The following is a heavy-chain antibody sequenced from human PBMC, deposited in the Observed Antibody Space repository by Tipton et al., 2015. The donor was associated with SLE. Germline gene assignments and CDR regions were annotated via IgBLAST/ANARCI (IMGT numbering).Heavy chain of an antibody. CDR1: GFTFSSYA. D-gene: IGHD2/OR15-2a*01. CDR3: TKGGFSFSYDS. J-gene: IGHJ4*02. CDR2: IRSDGRNK. Sequence: SLRLSCAASGFTFSSYAMSWVRQAPGKGLGWVSRIRSDGRNKDYAGSVKGRFTISRDNAKSTLYLQMDNLREEDTAIYYWTKGGFSFSYDSWGQGTLVTVSS. V-gene: IGHV3-74*01.